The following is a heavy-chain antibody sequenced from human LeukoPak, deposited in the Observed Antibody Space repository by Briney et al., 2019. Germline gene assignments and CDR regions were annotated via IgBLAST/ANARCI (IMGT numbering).Heavy chain of an antibody. CDR2: ISSSSSTI. CDR1: GFTFSSYS. V-gene: IGHV3-48*01. Sequence: PGGSLRLSCAASGFTFSSYSMNWVRQAPGKGLEWVSYISSSSSTIYYADSVKGRFTISRDNAKNSLYLQMNSLRAEDTAVYYCAKEAIVVVPAAQFSHRGQGTLVTVSS. CDR3: AKEAIVVVPAAQFSH. D-gene: IGHD2-2*01. J-gene: IGHJ4*02.